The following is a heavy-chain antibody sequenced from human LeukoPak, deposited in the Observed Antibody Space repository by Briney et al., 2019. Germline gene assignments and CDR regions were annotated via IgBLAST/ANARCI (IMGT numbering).Heavy chain of an antibody. CDR1: GFTFSNAW. V-gene: IGHV3-15*01. CDR2: IKSKTDGGTT. Sequence: GGSLRLSCAASGFTFSNAWMSWVRQAPGKGLEWVGRIKSKTDGGTTDYAAPVKGRFTISRDDSKNTLYLKMNSLKTEDTAVYYCTTVDYDSSGYVSYWGQGTLVTVSS. J-gene: IGHJ4*02. D-gene: IGHD3-22*01. CDR3: TTVDYDSSGYVSY.